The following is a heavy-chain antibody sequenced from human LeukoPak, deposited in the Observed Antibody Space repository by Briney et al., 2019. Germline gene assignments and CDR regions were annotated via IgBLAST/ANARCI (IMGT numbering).Heavy chain of an antibody. CDR3: AKDREMATITIAYYFDY. J-gene: IGHJ4*02. CDR2: ISGSGGST. D-gene: IGHD5-24*01. Sequence: GGSLRLSCAASEFTFSNYARNWVRQAPGKGLEWVAAISGSGGSTYYADSVKGRFTISRDNSKNTLYLQMNSLRAEDTAVYYCAKDREMATITIAYYFDYWGQGTLVTVSS. V-gene: IGHV3-23*01. CDR1: EFTFSNYA.